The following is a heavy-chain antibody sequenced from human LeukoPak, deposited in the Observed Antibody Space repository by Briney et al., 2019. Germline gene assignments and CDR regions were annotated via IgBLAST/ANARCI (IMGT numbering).Heavy chain of an antibody. CDR1: GGSISSYY. CDR3: AASARLILQESVY. J-gene: IGHJ4*02. D-gene: IGHD6-19*01. Sequence: SETLSLTCTFSGGSISSYYWSGIRQPPGKGLEWIGYMYYSWSTTYNPSLRSRVTISVDTSKSQFSLRLSSVTAADTAVYYCAASARLILQESVYWGQGAQVTVSS. CDR2: MYYSWST. V-gene: IGHV4-59*12.